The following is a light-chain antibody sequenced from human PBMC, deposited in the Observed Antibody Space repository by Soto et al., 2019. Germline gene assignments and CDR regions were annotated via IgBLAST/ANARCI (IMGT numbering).Light chain of an antibody. CDR3: SSYTTSNTPLYV. J-gene: IGLJ1*01. Sequence: QSALTQPASVSGSPGQSITISCTGTSSDTAGYNYVSWYQQHPGKAPKLMIYEVSNRPSGVSNRFPGSQSGNTASLTISGLQAEDEANYYCSSYTTSNTPLYVFGTGTKVNRP. CDR2: EVS. V-gene: IGLV2-14*01. CDR1: SSDTAGYNY.